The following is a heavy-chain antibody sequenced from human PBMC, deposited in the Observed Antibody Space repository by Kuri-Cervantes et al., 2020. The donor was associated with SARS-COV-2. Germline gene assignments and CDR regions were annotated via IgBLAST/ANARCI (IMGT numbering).Heavy chain of an antibody. Sequence: LSLTCAASGFTFSSYAMHWVRQAPGKGLEWVAVISYDGSNKYYADSVKGRFTISRDNSKNTLYLQMNSLRAEDTAVYYCARTSWASGIGPLSYYYYYMDVWGKGTTVTVSS. V-gene: IGHV3-30-3*01. J-gene: IGHJ6*03. D-gene: IGHD2/OR15-2a*01. CDR1: GFTFSSYA. CDR2: ISYDGSNK. CDR3: ARTSWASGIGPLSYYYYYMDV.